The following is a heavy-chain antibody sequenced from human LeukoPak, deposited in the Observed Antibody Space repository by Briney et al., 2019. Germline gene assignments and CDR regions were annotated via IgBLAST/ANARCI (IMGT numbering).Heavy chain of an antibody. V-gene: IGHV3-21*01. CDR2: ISSSSSLI. D-gene: IGHD6-13*01. CDR3: AKVDRGDYSSSPVPYYNYYMNV. CDR1: GFTFSYYS. J-gene: IGHJ6*03. Sequence: GGSLRLSCAPSGFTFSYYSMNWVRQAPGRGLEWVSCISSSSSLIFYSDSVRGRFTISRGNAKNLLYLHMNSLRVEDTAVYYCAKVDRGDYSSSPVPYYNYYMNVWAKGPRSPSP.